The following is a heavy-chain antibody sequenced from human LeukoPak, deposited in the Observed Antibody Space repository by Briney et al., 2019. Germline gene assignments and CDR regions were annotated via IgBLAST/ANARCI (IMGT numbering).Heavy chain of an antibody. CDR2: IHTSGTI. Sequence: PSETLSLTCTVSGGSISISGYYWSWIRPPAGKGLEWIGRIHTSGTINYNPSLKRRITMSVDTSKNQFSLRLNSVTAADTAMYYCARDLSGVVNHWHFDLWGRGTLVTVSS. V-gene: IGHV4-4*07. J-gene: IGHJ2*01. D-gene: IGHD3-3*01. CDR3: ARDLSGVVNHWHFDL. CDR1: GGSISISGYY.